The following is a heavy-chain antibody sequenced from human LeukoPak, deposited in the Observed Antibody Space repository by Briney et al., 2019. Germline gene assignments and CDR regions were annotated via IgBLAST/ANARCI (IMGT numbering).Heavy chain of an antibody. V-gene: IGHV3-21*01. Sequence: GGSLRLSCAASGFTFSSYSMNWVRQAPGKGLEWVSSISSSSSYIYYADSVKGRFTISRDNAKNSLYLQVNSLRAEDTAVYYCASPPLGYDSSGYYSPLNYWGQGTLVTVSS. D-gene: IGHD3-22*01. CDR2: ISSSSSYI. CDR3: ASPPLGYDSSGYYSPLNY. CDR1: GFTFSSYS. J-gene: IGHJ4*02.